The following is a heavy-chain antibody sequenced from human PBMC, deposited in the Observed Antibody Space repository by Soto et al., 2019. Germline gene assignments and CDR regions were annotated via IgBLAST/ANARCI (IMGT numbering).Heavy chain of an antibody. V-gene: IGHV3-33*01. D-gene: IGHD3-22*01. Sequence: PGGSLRLSCAASGFTFSSYGMHWVRQAPGKGLEWVAVIWYDGSNKYYADSVKGRFTISRDNSKNTLYLQMNSLRAEDTAVYYCARDYDSSGYRIDPPGYWGQGTLVTVSS. CDR3: ARDYDSSGYRIDPPGY. CDR1: GFTFSSYG. CDR2: IWYDGSNK. J-gene: IGHJ4*02.